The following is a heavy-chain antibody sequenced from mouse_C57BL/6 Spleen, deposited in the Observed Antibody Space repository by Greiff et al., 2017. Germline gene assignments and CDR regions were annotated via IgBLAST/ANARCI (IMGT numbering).Heavy chain of an antibody. D-gene: IGHD1-1*01. CDR1: GYTFTSYW. V-gene: IGHV1-64*01. CDR2: VHPNSGST. J-gene: IGHJ2*01. Sequence: QVQLQQPGAELVKPGASVKLSCKASGYTFTSYWMHWVKQRPGQGLEWIGMVHPNSGSTNYNEKFKSKATLTVDKSSSTAYMQLSSLTSEDSAVYYCAREMGSSYYCDYWGQGTTLTVSS. CDR3: AREMGSSYYCDY.